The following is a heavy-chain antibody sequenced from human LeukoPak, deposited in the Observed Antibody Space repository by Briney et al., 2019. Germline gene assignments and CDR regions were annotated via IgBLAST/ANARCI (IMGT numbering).Heavy chain of an antibody. J-gene: IGHJ4*02. D-gene: IGHD2-15*01. CDR1: GYTFTSYY. CDR2: INPSGGST. CDR3: LLVVAARGVGY. V-gene: IGHV1-46*01. Sequence: GASVKVSCKASGYTFTSYYMHWVRQAPGQGLEWMGIINPSGGSTSYAQKFQGRVTMTRDTSTSTVCMELSSLRSEDTAVYYCLLVVAARGVGYWGQGTLVTVSS.